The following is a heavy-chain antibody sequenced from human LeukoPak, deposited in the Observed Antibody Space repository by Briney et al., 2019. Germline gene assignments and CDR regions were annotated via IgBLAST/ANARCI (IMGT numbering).Heavy chain of an antibody. V-gene: IGHV3-21*01. CDR1: GFTFSTSS. J-gene: IGHJ6*02. CDR3: TREREDFDDRRRYYHYGMDV. D-gene: IGHD1-14*01. CDR2: ISSSGRDT. Sequence: GGSLRLSCTASGFTFSTSSINWVRQAPGKGLEWVASISSSGRDTYYSDSLKGRFTISRDNTKNSLYLQMSRLRAEDTAVYYCTREREDFDDRRRYYHYGMDVWGQGTTVTVSS.